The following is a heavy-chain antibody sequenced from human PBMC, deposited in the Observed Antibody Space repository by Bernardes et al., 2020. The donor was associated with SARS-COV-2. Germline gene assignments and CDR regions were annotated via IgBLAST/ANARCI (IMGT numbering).Heavy chain of an antibody. J-gene: IGHJ4*02. CDR1: GYTFTTYY. CDR2: INANSGVT. D-gene: IGHD3-10*01. Sequence: ASVKVSCKASGYTFTTYYMHWVRQAPGQGLEWMGWINANSGVTNYAQNFQGRVTMTRDTSTSTAYMELSRLRSDDTAMYYCARDYYGSGSYTDYWGQGTLVTVSS. CDR3: ARDYYGSGSYTDY. V-gene: IGHV1-2*02.